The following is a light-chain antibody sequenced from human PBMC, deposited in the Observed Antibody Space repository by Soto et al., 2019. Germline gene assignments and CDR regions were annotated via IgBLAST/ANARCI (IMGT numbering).Light chain of an antibody. CDR2: EGS. Sequence: QSALTQPASVSGSPGQSITISCTGTSSDVGSYNLVSWYQQHPGKAPKLMIYEGSKRPSGVSNRFSGSKSGNTASLTISGLQVEDEADYYCCSYAGSSTFYVFGTGTKLTAL. V-gene: IGLV2-23*01. CDR3: CSYAGSSTFYV. J-gene: IGLJ1*01. CDR1: SSDVGSYNL.